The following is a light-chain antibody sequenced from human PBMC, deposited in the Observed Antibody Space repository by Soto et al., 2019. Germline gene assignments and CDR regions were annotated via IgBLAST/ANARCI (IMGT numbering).Light chain of an antibody. CDR3: QQYNNWPVT. V-gene: IGKV3D-15*01. CDR2: GAS. Sequence: EIVMKQSPATLSVSPGERATLSCRASQSVNSNLACYQQKPGQTPRLLIHGASTRATGIAARFSGSGSGTEFTLTISGLQSEDFATYYCQQYNNWPVTFGGGTKVDIK. J-gene: IGKJ4*01. CDR1: QSVNSN.